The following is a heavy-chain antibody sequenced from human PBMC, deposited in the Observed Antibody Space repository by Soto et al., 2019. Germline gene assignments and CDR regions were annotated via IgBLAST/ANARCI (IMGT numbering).Heavy chain of an antibody. V-gene: IGHV4-59*08. J-gene: IGHJ6*02. D-gene: IGHD3-10*01. CDR3: ARHGFGPLHGLVDV. Sequence: QVQLQESGPGLAKPSETLSLTRTVSGGSITNYYCSWFRQPPGKGLEWIGYINYDGYSAYNLSLKXXVXLSMDASKTQFSLMLESVTATDTAVYYCARHGFGPLHGLVDVWGPGTTVIVSS. CDR1: GGSITNYY. CDR2: INYDGYS.